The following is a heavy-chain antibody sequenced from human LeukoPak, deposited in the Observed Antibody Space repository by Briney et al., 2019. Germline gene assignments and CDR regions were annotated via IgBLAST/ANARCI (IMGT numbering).Heavy chain of an antibody. J-gene: IGHJ6*02. D-gene: IGHD6-19*01. CDR3: ARAKGIAVAGTAYYYYYYGMDV. V-gene: IGHV6-1*01. Sequence: SQTLSLTCAISGDSVSSNSAAWNWIRQSPSRGLEWLGRTYYRFKWYNDYALSVKSRITINPDTSKNQFSLQLNSVTPEDTAVYYCARAKGIAVAGTAYYYYYYGMDVWGQGTTVTVSS. CDR1: GDSVSSNSAA. CDR2: TYYRFKWYN.